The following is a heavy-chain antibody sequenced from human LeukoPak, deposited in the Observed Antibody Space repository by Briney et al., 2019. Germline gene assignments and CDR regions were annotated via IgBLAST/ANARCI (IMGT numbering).Heavy chain of an antibody. D-gene: IGHD2-2*01. CDR3: ARADQDIVVVPAAAGYYMDV. V-gene: IGHV4-59*01. J-gene: IGHJ6*03. CDR2: IYYSGST. Sequence: SETLSLTCTVSGGSISSYYWSWIRQPPGKGLEWIGYIYYSGSTNYNPSLKSRVTISVDTSKNQFSLKLSSVTAADTAVYYCARADQDIVVVPAAAGYYMDVWGKGTTVTVSS. CDR1: GGSISSYY.